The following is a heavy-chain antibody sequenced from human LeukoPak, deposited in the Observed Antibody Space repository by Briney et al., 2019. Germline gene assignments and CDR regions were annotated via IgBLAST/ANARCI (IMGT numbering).Heavy chain of an antibody. D-gene: IGHD3-10*01. J-gene: IGHJ6*02. CDR3: AREKNVLLWFGEVEEHPRYYYYGMDV. CDR2: ISAYNGNT. V-gene: IGHV1-18*01. Sequence: ASVKVSCKASGYTFTSYGISWVRQAPGQGLEWMGWISAYNGNTNYAQKLQGRVTMTTDTSTSTAYMELRSLRSDDTAVYYCAREKNVLLWFGEVEEHPRYYYYGMDVWGRGTTVTVSS. CDR1: GYTFTSYG.